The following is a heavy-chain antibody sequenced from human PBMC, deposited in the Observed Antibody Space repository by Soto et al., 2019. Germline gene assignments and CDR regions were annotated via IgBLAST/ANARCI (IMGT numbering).Heavy chain of an antibody. J-gene: IGHJ4*02. V-gene: IGHV3-30*18. CDR1: GSIFSSYG. CDR3: AKDTYYHDSSGFYVFDY. D-gene: IGHD3-22*01. CDR2: TSFDGRNN. Sequence: HPGGSLRLSCAASGSIFSSYGMHWVRQAPGKGLEWVAVTSFDGRNNNYADSVRGRFTISRDNFKNTLYLQMNSLRAEDTAVYYCAKDTYYHDSSGFYVFDYWGQGT.